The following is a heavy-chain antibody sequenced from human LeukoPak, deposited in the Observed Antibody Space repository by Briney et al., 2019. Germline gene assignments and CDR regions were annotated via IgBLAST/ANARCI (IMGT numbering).Heavy chain of an antibody. V-gene: IGHV1-2*02. CDR1: GYTFTGYY. CDR2: INSNSGGT. J-gene: IGHJ6*03. Sequence: ASVKVSCKASGYTFTGYYIHWVRQAPGQGLEWMGWINSNSGGTDYAQEFQGRVTMTRDTSISTAYMELSRLRSDDTAVYYCARDDGEGMKQPPYYYYMDVWGKGTTVTVSS. D-gene: IGHD5-24*01. CDR3: ARDDGEGMKQPPYYYYMDV.